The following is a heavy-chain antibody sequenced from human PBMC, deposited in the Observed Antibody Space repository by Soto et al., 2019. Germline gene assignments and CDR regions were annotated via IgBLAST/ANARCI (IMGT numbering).Heavy chain of an antibody. D-gene: IGHD3-16*01. J-gene: IGHJ4*02. CDR2: ISYDGGNK. CDR1: EVPFISFA. Sequence: PWRLMRDSWGALEVPFISFAMRWVRQAPGKGLEWVAVISYDGGNKYYADSVKGRFTISRYNSKNTLYLQMNSLRAEVTAVYYCARAYERQYFAYRGQRTLDPV. V-gene: IGHV3-30-3*01. CDR3: ARAYERQYFAY.